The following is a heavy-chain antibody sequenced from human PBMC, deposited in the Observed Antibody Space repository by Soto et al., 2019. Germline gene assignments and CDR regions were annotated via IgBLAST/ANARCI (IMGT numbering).Heavy chain of an antibody. J-gene: IGHJ6*03. CDR1: GYTFTSYD. D-gene: IGHD4-17*01. V-gene: IGHV1-8*01. CDR2: MNPNSGNT. CDR3: ARGRGDYGDYVWRYNYSYSAV. Sequence: ASVKVSCKASGYTFTSYDINWVRQATGQGLEWMGWMNPNSGNTGYAQKFQGRVTMTRNTSISTAYMELSSLRSEDTAVYYCARGRGDYGDYVWRYNYSYSAVGGKGPTVPVPS.